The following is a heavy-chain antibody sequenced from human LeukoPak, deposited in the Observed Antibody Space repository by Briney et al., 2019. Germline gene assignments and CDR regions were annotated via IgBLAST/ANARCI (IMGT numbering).Heavy chain of an antibody. V-gene: IGHV3-7*03. CDR2: IKQDGSEK. CDR1: GFPFSSHC. J-gene: IGHJ4*02. Sequence: HLGGTLRLSCAACGFPFSSHCMNWARQAPGKGLQWVANIKQDGSEKYYVDSVKGRFTISRYNAKNSLYLQMNSLRAEDTALYYCAKGRLIYCSGGSCSNFDYWGQGTLVTVSS. D-gene: IGHD2-15*01. CDR3: AKGRLIYCSGGSCSNFDY.